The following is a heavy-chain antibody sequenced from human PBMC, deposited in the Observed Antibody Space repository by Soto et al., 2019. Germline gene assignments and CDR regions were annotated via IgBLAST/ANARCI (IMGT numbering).Heavy chain of an antibody. Sequence: PSETLSLTCTVSGGSISSSYWSWIRQPPGKGLEWIGYIYYSGSTNYNPSLKSRVTISVDTSKNQFSLKLSSVTAADTAVYYCARVRNCISTSCYPYFDYWGQGTLVTVSS. V-gene: IGHV4-59*01. CDR1: GGSISSSY. CDR3: ARVRNCISTSCYPYFDY. D-gene: IGHD2-2*01. CDR2: IYYSGST. J-gene: IGHJ4*02.